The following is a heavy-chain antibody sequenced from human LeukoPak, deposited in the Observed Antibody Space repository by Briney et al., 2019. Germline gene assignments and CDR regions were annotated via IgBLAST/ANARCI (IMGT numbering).Heavy chain of an antibody. CDR2: IYYSGST. V-gene: IGHV4-30-4*01. CDR1: GGSISSGDYY. D-gene: IGHD3-22*01. J-gene: IGHJ5*02. CDR3: AREIKRAYYDSSEDPAAGDWFDP. Sequence: PSETLSLTCTVSGGSISSGDYYWSWIRQPPGMGLEWFGYIYYSGSTYYNPSLKSRVTISVDTSKNQFSLKLSSVTAADTAVYYCAREIKRAYYDSSEDPAAGDWFDPWGQGTLVTVSS.